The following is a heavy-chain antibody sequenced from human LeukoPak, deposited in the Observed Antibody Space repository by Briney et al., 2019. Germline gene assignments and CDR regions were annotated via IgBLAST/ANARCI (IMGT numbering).Heavy chain of an antibody. CDR1: GFTFSRNA. J-gene: IGHJ4*02. CDR3: AKGGVITTSPRFGY. D-gene: IGHD3-22*01. CDR2: IAHHGSNK. Sequence: GGSLRLSCAASGFTFSRNAIHWVRQGPGKGLEWVSYIAHHGSNKYYADSVKGRFTISRDNSKRTLYLQMNSLRAEDTAVYYCAKGGVITTSPRFGYWGQGTLVTVSS. V-gene: IGHV3-30*02.